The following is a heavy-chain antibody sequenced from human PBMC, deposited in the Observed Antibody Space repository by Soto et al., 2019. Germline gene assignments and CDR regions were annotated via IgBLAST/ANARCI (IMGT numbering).Heavy chain of an antibody. CDR1: EFTFRTSA. J-gene: IGHJ4*02. CDR2: ISYDGSYD. CDR3: ARDPHLYPAGNQYFEY. D-gene: IGHD6-13*01. V-gene: IGHV3-30*04. Sequence: GGSLRLSCAASEFTFRTSAMHWVRQAPGKGLEWVAAISYDGSYDYYADSVKGRFTVSRDNSKNTLFLQMSSLRPEDTSVYYCARDPHLYPAGNQYFEYWGQGTLVTVSS.